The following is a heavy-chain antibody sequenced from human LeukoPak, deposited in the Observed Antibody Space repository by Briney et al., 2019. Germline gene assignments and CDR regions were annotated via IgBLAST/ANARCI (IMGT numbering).Heavy chain of an antibody. Sequence: KASETLSLTCTVSGGSISSYYWSWIRQPPGKGLEWIGYIYTSGSTNYNPSLESRVTISVDTSKNQFSLKLSSVTAADTAVYYCASREVPAAMDYYYYYMDVWGKGTTVTVSS. CDR2: IYTSGST. V-gene: IGHV4-4*09. J-gene: IGHJ6*03. D-gene: IGHD2-2*01. CDR1: GGSISSYY. CDR3: ASREVPAAMDYYYYYMDV.